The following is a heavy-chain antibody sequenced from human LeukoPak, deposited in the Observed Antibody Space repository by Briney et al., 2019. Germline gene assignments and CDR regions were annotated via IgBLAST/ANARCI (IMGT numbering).Heavy chain of an antibody. CDR1: GYTFTNYY. CDR2: INPSGGST. D-gene: IGHD2-8*01. Sequence: ASVKVSCKASGYTFTNYYMHWVRQAPGQGLEWMGIINPSGGSTSYAQKFQARVTMTRDTSTSTVYMELSSLRAEDTAVYSCARGDSLMVYAIEFDYWGQGTLVTVSS. J-gene: IGHJ4*02. V-gene: IGHV1-46*01. CDR3: ARGDSLMVYAIEFDY.